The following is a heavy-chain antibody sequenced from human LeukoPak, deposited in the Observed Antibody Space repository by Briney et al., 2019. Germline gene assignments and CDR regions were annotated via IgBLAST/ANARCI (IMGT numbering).Heavy chain of an antibody. CDR1: GFTFSDYA. Sequence: GGSLRLSCAASGFASGFTFSDYAVSWVPQAPGKGPEWVASVNGRGATTYYADSVRGRFTISRDNSKNTVYLQMISLGADDTAVYFCAKAPATGEGYYFYYMDVWGKGTTVTVSS. CDR2: VNGRGATT. V-gene: IGHV3-23*01. CDR3: AKAPATGEGYYFYYMDV. J-gene: IGHJ6*03. D-gene: IGHD7-27*01.